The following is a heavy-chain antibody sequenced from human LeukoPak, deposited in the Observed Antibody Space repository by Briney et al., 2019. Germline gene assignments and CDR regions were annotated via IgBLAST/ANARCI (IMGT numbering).Heavy chain of an antibody. Sequence: GRSLRLSCAASGLTFSSYAMHWVRQAPGKGLEWVAVISYDGSNKYYADSVKGRFTISRDNSENTLYLQMNSLRGEDTAVYYCARDGYSGSYYRLYYFFMDVWGKGTTVTVSS. CDR2: ISYDGSNK. CDR3: ARDGYSGSYYRLYYFFMDV. J-gene: IGHJ6*03. D-gene: IGHD1-26*01. CDR1: GLTFSSYA. V-gene: IGHV3-30*04.